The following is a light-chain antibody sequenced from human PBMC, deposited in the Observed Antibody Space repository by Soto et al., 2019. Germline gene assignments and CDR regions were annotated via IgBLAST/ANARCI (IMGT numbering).Light chain of an antibody. Sequence: QSALTQPASVSGSPGQSITISCTGTSSDVGDFDCVSWYQQHPGKAPKLMIYEVSDRPSGVSNRFSGSKSGDTASLTIAGLQAEDEAYYYCSSDTSSSTLVFGGGTKVTVL. CDR3: SSDTSSSTLV. CDR1: SSDVGDFDC. V-gene: IGLV2-14*01. J-gene: IGLJ2*01. CDR2: EVS.